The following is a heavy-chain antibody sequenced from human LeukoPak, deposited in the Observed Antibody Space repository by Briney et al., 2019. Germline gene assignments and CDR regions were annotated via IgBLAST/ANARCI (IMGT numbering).Heavy chain of an antibody. CDR3: ARHVGGVRPKNWFDP. CDR2: IYYSGSP. V-gene: IGHV4-39*01. J-gene: IGHJ5*02. D-gene: IGHD3-16*01. Sequence: KPSETLSLTRNVSCGPISNSSYHWGWNRPPPGEGLAWVGSIYYSGSPYYNPSLKSRVTISVDTSKNQFSLKLSSVTAADTAVYYCARHVGGVRPKNWFDPWGQGTLVTVSS. CDR1: CGPISNSSYH.